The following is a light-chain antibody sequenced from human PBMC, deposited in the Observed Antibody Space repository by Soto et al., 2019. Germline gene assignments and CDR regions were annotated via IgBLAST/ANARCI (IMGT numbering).Light chain of an antibody. Sequence: QSVLTQSSSASASLGSSVKLTCTLSSGHTTYIIAWHQQQPGKAPRYLMKLETSGSYNKGSGVPYRFSGSSSGADRYLTISNLQVEDEADYYCETWDINTHVVFGGGTKLTVL. CDR1: SGHTTYI. J-gene: IGLJ2*01. CDR3: ETWDINTHVV. V-gene: IGLV4-60*02. CDR2: LETSGSY.